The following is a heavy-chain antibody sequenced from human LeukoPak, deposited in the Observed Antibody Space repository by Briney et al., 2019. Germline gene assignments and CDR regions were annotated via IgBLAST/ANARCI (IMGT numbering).Heavy chain of an antibody. CDR1: GGSFSGYY. CDR3: ARDRRGY. Sequence: SETLSLTCAVYGGSFSGYYWSWIRQPPGKGLEWIGEINHSGSTNYNPFLKSRVTISVDTSKNQFSLKLSSVTAEDTAVYYCARDRRGYWGQGTLVTVSS. V-gene: IGHV4-34*01. CDR2: INHSGST. J-gene: IGHJ4*02.